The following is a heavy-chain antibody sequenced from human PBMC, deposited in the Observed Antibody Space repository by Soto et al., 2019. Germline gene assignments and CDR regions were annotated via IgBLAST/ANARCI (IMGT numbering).Heavy chain of an antibody. V-gene: IGHV4-31*03. Sequence: PSATLSLTCTVSGGSIISGGYYWSWIRQHPGKGLEWIGYIYYSGSTYYNPSLKSRVTISVDTSKNQFSLKLSSVTAADTAVYYRATRRFGSGSYLLDYWGQGTLVTVSS. D-gene: IGHD3-10*01. CDR1: GGSIISGGYY. CDR2: IYYSGST. J-gene: IGHJ4*02. CDR3: ATRRFGSGSYLLDY.